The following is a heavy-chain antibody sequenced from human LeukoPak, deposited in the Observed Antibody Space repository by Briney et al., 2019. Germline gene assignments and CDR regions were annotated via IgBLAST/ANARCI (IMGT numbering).Heavy chain of an antibody. J-gene: IGHJ6*03. CDR2: LYPGDSDT. Sequence: GESLKISCKGSGYSFSTYWIGWVRQMPGKGLEWMGMLYPGDSDTRYSPSFQGQVTISADKSISTAYLQWSSLKASDTAMYYCAVGGYGGGQRLYYMDVWGKGTTVTVSS. D-gene: IGHD6-25*01. V-gene: IGHV5-51*01. CDR1: GYSFSTYW. CDR3: AVGGYGGGQRLYYMDV.